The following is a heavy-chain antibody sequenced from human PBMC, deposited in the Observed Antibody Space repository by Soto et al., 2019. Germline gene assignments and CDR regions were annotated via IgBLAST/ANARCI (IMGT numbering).Heavy chain of an antibody. V-gene: IGHV3-30*18. J-gene: IGHJ6*02. CDR2: ISYDGSNK. CDR1: GFTFSSYG. CDR3: ANNDYYGSGSYYRYYGMDV. Sequence: GSLRLSCAASGFTFSSYGMHWVRQAPGKGLEWVAVISYDGSNKYYADSVKGRFTISRDNSKNTLYLQMNSLRAEDTAVYYCANNDYYGSGSYYRYYGMDVWGQGTTVTVSS. D-gene: IGHD3-10*01.